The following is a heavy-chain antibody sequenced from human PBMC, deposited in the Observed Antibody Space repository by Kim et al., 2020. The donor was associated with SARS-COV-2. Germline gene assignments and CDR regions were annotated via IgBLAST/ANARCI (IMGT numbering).Heavy chain of an antibody. J-gene: IGHJ4*02. CDR3: ARAMGVKGELLRYSGFDY. V-gene: IGHV1-69*13. CDR2: IIPIFGTA. D-gene: IGHD1-26*01. CDR1: GGTFSSYA. Sequence: SVKVSCKASGGTFSSYAISWVRQAPGQGLEWMGGIIPIFGTANYAQKFQGRVTITADESTSTAYMELRSLRSEDTAVYYCARAMGVKGELLRYSGFDYWGQGTLVTVSS.